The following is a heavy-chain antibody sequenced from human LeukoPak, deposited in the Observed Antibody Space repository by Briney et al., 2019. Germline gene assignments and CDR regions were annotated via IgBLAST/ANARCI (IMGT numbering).Heavy chain of an antibody. CDR1: GFTFSSYS. J-gene: IGHJ1*01. Sequence: GGSLRLSCAASGFTFSSYSMNWVRQAPGKGLEWVSSISGGSTYYADSRKGRFTISRDNSKNTLHLQMNSLRAEDTAVYYCARGHYVPSSGGNLLRVLYFQNWGQGTLVTVSS. V-gene: IGHV3-38-3*01. CDR3: ARGHYVPSSGGNLLRVLYFQN. D-gene: IGHD2-15*01. CDR2: ISGGST.